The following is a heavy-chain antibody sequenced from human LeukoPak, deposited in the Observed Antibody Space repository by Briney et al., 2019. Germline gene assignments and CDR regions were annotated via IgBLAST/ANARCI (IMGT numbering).Heavy chain of an antibody. D-gene: IGHD2-21*01. Sequence: ASVKVSCKTSGYSFTDYYMHWVRQAPGQGLEWMGWVNPSSGGTSSAQKFQGRVTMTRDTSITTVYMEVRWLTSDDTAVYYCARADRLHGGPYLIGPWGQGTLVTVSS. V-gene: IGHV1-2*02. CDR2: VNPSSGGT. CDR3: ARADRLHGGPYLIGP. CDR1: GYSFTDYY. J-gene: IGHJ5*02.